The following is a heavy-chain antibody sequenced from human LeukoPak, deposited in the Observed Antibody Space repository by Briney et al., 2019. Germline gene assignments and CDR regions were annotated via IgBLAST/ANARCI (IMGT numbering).Heavy chain of an antibody. CDR3: AREAFTYYYDSSGFGY. CDR1: GFTFSSYA. D-gene: IGHD3-22*01. J-gene: IGHJ4*02. Sequence: PGGSLRLSCAASGFTFSSYAMHWVRQAPGKGLEWVAVISYDGSNKYYADSVKGRFTISRDNSKNTLYLQMNSLRAEGTAVYYCAREAFTYYYDSSGFGYWGQGTLVTVSS. CDR2: ISYDGSNK. V-gene: IGHV3-30-3*01.